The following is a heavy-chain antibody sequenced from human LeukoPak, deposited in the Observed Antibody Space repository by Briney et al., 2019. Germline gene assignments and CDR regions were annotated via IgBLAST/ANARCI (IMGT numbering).Heavy chain of an antibody. CDR3: ARSYGDYGNHYYYMDV. J-gene: IGHJ6*03. V-gene: IGHV1-2*06. D-gene: IGHD4-17*01. CDR1: GYTFTGYY. Sequence: ASVKVSCKASGYTFTGYYMHWVRQAPGQGLEWMGRINPNSGGTKYAQKFQGRVTMTRDTSISTAYMELRRLRSDDTAVYYCARSYGDYGNHYYYMDVWGKGTTVTVSS. CDR2: INPNSGGT.